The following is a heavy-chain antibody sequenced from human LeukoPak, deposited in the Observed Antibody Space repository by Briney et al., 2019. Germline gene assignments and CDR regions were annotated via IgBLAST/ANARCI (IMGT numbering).Heavy chain of an antibody. J-gene: IGHJ3*02. CDR3: ARENVFGSAYI. Sequence: PGGSLRLSCAASGLTFSSYWMHWVRQTPGKGLVWVSRINTDGSTTSYADSVKGRFTISRDNAKNTLYLQVNSLRAEDMAVYYCARENVFGSAYIWGQGTMVTVSS. CDR2: INTDGSTT. V-gene: IGHV3-74*01. CDR1: GLTFSSYW. D-gene: IGHD3-3*01.